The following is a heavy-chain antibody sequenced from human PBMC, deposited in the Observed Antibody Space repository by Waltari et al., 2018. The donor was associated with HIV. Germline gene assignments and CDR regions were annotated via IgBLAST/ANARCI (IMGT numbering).Heavy chain of an antibody. Sequence: QVQLVQSGAEVKKPGASMKVSCKASGYTFPSYDINWVRQATGQGLEWMGWMNPNSCITGYAQMFKGRFTMTRNTSKCTAYMELSSLTSEDRAVYCCARGRGSISRNGMDVWGQGTTVTVSS. CDR3: ARGRGSISRNGMDV. J-gene: IGHJ6*02. V-gene: IGHV1-8*01. CDR2: MNPNSCIT. D-gene: IGHD2-2*01. CDR1: GYTFPSYD.